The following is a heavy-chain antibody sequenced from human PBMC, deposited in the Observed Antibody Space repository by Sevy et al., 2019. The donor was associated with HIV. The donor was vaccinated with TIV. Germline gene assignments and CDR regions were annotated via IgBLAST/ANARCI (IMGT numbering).Heavy chain of an antibody. CDR3: THRLRWGSPSDAFDI. CDR2: ISYDGSNK. J-gene: IGHJ3*02. D-gene: IGHD1-26*01. Sequence: GGSLRLSCAAAGFTFSSYAMHWVRQAPGKGLEWVAVISYDGSNKYYADSVKGRFTISRDNSKNTLYLQMNSLRAEDTAVYYCTHRLRWGSPSDAFDIWGQGTMVTVSS. V-gene: IGHV3-30-3*01. CDR1: GFTFSSYA.